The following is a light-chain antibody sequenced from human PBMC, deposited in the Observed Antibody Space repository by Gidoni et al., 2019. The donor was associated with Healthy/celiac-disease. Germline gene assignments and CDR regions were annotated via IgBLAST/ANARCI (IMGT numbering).Light chain of an antibody. V-gene: IGLV2-14*01. Sequence: SALTQPASVSGPPGQSITISCTGTSSDVGGYNYVSWYQQHPGKAPKLMIDEVSNRPSGVSNRFSGSKSGNTASLTISGLQAEDEADYYCSSYTSSSTPYVFGTGTKVTVL. J-gene: IGLJ1*01. CDR1: SSDVGGYNY. CDR2: EVS. CDR3: SSYTSSSTPYV.